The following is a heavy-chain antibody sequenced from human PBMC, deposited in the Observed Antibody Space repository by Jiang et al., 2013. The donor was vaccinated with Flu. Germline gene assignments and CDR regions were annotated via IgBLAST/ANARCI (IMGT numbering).Heavy chain of an antibody. CDR3: DERSCRHGSTTYGMDV. D-gene: IGHD1-26*01. J-gene: IGHJ6*01. CDR2: ISYDGSNE. V-gene: IGHV3-30*18. Sequence: VQLVESGGGVVQPGRSLRLSCAASGFTFSSYGIHWVRQAPGKGLEWVAVISYDGSNEYYADSVKGRFTISRDNSKNTLYLQMNSLRAEDTAVYYCDERSCRHGSTTYGMDV. CDR1: GFTFSSYG.